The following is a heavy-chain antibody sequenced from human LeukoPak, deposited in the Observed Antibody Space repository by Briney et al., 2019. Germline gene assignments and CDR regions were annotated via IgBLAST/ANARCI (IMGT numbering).Heavy chain of an antibody. V-gene: IGHV3-7*01. J-gene: IGHJ4*02. Sequence: GGSLRLSCAASGFSFSAYWMTWVRQAPGTGLEWVANIDPAGSETYYVDPVKGRFSISRDNAKNLVYLQMNSLRAEDTAVYHCARFGYVAAVDVWGQGTPVTVSS. D-gene: IGHD2-15*01. CDR1: GFSFSAYW. CDR2: IDPAGSET. CDR3: ARFGYVAAVDV.